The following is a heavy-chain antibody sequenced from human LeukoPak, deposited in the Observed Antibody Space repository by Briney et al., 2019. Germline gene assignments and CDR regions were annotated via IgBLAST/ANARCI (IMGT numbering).Heavy chain of an antibody. V-gene: IGHV1-2*02. Sequence: GGSVKVSCKASGYTFTGYYMHWVRQAPGQGLEWMGWINPNSGGTNYAQKLQGRVTMTRDTSISTAYMELSRLRSDDTAVYYCAGYDFWSGYYYNFDYWGQGTLVTVSS. CDR2: INPNSGGT. D-gene: IGHD3-3*01. J-gene: IGHJ4*02. CDR3: AGYDFWSGYYYNFDY. CDR1: GYTFTGYY.